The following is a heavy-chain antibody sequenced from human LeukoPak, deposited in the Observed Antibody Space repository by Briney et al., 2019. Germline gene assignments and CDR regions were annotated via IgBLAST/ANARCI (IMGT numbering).Heavy chain of an antibody. Sequence: PSETLSLTCIVSSGSISPYYWDWVRQPPGKGLEWIGNFYYSGSTTYNPSLKSRVTISVDTSKNQVSLKLNSVTAADTAVYFCARGIDDYYYAMDVWGQGTTVTVSS. V-gene: IGHV4-59*01. J-gene: IGHJ6*02. CDR3: ARGIDDYYYAMDV. CDR2: FYYSGST. CDR1: SGSISPYY.